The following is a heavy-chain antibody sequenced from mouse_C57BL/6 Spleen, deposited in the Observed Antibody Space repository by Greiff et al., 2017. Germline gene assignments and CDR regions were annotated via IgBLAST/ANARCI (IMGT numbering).Heavy chain of an antibody. D-gene: IGHD1-1*01. CDR2: ILPGSGST. Sequence: VKLMESGAELMKPGASVKLSCKATGYTFTGYWIEWVKQRPGHGLEWIGEILPGSGSTNYTEKFKGKATFTADPSSNTAYMQLSSLTTEDSAIYYCARKTTVVARYFDYWGQGTTLTVSS. J-gene: IGHJ2*01. CDR1: GYTFTGYW. CDR3: ARKTTVVARYFDY. V-gene: IGHV1-9*01.